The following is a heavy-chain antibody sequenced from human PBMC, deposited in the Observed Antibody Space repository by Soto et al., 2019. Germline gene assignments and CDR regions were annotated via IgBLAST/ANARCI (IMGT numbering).Heavy chain of an antibody. CDR2: ISSDGSST. CDR3: ARDNYDILTGYLLPFDY. J-gene: IGHJ4*02. D-gene: IGHD3-9*01. CDR1: GVTFSSYW. Sequence: EVQLVESGGGLVQPGGSLRLSCAASGVTFSSYWMHWVRQAPGKGLVLVSRISSDGSSTSYADSVKGRCTISRDNAKNPLYLQMNSLRAEDTAVYYCARDNYDILTGYLLPFDYWGQGTLVTGSS. V-gene: IGHV3-74*01.